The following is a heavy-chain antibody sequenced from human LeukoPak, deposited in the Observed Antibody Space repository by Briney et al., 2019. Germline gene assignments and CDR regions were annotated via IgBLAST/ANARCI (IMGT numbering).Heavy chain of an antibody. CDR2: IKQDGSEK. D-gene: IGHD3-10*01. CDR1: GFTFSNYW. J-gene: IGHJ6*04. CDR3: ARDSRSGSYYLPLGLDV. V-gene: IGHV3-7*03. Sequence: GGSLSLSCAASGFTFSNYWMNWVRQAPGKGLEWVANIKQDGSEKYYVDSVKGRFTISRDNAKNSLYLQMNSLRAEDTAVYFCARDSRSGSYYLPLGLDVWGRGTTVTVSS.